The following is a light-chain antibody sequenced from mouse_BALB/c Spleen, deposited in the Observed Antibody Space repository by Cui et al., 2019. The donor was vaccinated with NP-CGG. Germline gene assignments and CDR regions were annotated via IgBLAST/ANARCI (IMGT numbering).Light chain of an antibody. CDR1: TGAVTTSNY. CDR3: ALWYSNHWV. Sequence: QAVVTQESVLTTSPGETVTLTCRLSTGAVTTSNYANWVQEKPNHLFTGLIGGTNNRAPGVPARFSGSLIGDKAALIITGAQTEDEAIYFCALWYSNHWVFGGGTKLTVL. J-gene: IGLJ1*01. CDR2: GTN. V-gene: IGLV1*01.